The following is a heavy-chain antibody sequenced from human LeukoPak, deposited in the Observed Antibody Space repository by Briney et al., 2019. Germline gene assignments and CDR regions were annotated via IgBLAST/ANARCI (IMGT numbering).Heavy chain of an antibody. V-gene: IGHV1-18*01. D-gene: IGHD3-10*01. Sequence: GASVKVSCKASGYTFTSYGISWVRQAPGQGLEWMGWISAYNGNTNYAQKLQGRATMTTDTSTSTAYMELRSLRSDDTAVYYCARARGGGSYYYGMDVWGQGTTVTVSS. CDR2: ISAYNGNT. CDR1: GYTFTSYG. J-gene: IGHJ6*02. CDR3: ARARGGGSYYYGMDV.